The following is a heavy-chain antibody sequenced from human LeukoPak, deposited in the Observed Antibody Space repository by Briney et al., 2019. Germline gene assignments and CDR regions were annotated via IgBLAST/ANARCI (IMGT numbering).Heavy chain of an antibody. J-gene: IGHJ4*02. CDR3: ARDQTTGRPFDY. CDR1: GGSFSGYY. D-gene: IGHD4-17*01. Sequence: PSETLSLTCAVYGGSFSGYYWSWIRQPPGKGLEWIGEINHSGSTNYNPSLKSRVTISVDTSKNQFSLKLSSVTAADTAVYYCARDQTTGRPFDYWGQGTLVTVSS. V-gene: IGHV4-34*01. CDR2: INHSGST.